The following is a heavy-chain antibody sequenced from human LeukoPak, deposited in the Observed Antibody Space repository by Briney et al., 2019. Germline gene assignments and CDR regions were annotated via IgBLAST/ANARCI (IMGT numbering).Heavy chain of an antibody. CDR3: AGYSSGWFGAFDI. CDR1: GFTFSDYY. J-gene: IGHJ3*02. Sequence: GGSLRLSCAASGFTFSDYYMSWIRQAPGKGLEWVSYISSSGGTIYYADSVKGRFTISRDNAKNSLYLQMNSLRAEDTAVYYCAGYSSGWFGAFDIWAQGTMVTVSS. CDR2: ISSSGGTI. D-gene: IGHD6-19*01. V-gene: IGHV3-11*04.